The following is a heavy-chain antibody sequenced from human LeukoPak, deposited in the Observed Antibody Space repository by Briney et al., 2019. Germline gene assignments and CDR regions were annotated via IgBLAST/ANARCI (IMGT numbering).Heavy chain of an antibody. J-gene: IGHJ4*02. CDR3: AKCGNSGCHLIDY. D-gene: IGHD5-12*01. V-gene: IGHV3-23*01. CDR2: ISSRTGAT. CDR1: GFTFTTNA. Sequence: GGSLRLSCAASGFTFTTNAMSWVRQAPGKGLEWVSAISSRTGATYYADSEKGRFTISRDNSKSTLYLQMDSLRAEDTAVYYCAKCGNSGCHLIDYWGQGTLVTVSS.